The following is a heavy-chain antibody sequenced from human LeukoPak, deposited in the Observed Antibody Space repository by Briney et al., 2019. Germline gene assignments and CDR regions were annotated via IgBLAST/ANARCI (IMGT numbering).Heavy chain of an antibody. Sequence: PRASVKVSCKASGYTFTSCDINWVRQATGQGLEWMGWMNPNSGNTGYTQKFQGRVTFTRNASISTAYMELSSLRSEDTAVYYCAYQMATTGYYYYYYMDVWGKGTTVTVSS. J-gene: IGHJ6*03. V-gene: IGHV1-8*03. CDR3: AYQMATTGYYYYYYMDV. CDR2: MNPNSGNT. D-gene: IGHD5-24*01. CDR1: GYTFTSCD.